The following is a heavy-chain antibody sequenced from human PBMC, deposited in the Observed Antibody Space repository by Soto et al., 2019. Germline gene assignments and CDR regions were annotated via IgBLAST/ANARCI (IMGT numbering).Heavy chain of an antibody. CDR2: INPNSGGT. Sequence: ASVKVSCKASGYTFTGYYMHRVRQAPGQGLEWMGWINPNSGGTNYAQKFQGRVTMTRDTSISTAYMELSRLRSDDAAVYYCARARGIAAAGTNYYYGMDVWGQGTTVTV. CDR3: ARARGIAAAGTNYYYGMDV. CDR1: GYTFTGYY. V-gene: IGHV1-2*02. J-gene: IGHJ6*02. D-gene: IGHD6-13*01.